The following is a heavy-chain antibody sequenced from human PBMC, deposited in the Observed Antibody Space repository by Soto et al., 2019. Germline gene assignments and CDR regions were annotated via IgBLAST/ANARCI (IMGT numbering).Heavy chain of an antibody. CDR2: IYYSGST. D-gene: IGHD6-6*01. CDR3: ARGLGY. CDR1: GGSVSSGSYY. V-gene: IGHV4-61*01. Sequence: KTSETLSLTCTVSGGSVSSGSYYWSWIRQPPGKGLEWIGYIYYSGSTNYNPSLKSRVTISVDTSKNQFSLKLSSVTAADTAVYYCARGLGYWGQGTLVTVSS. J-gene: IGHJ4*02.